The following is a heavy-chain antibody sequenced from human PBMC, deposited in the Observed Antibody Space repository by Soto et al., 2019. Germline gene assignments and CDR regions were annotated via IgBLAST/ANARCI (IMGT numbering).Heavy chain of an antibody. Sequence: ASVKVSCKASGYTFTSYGISWVRQAPGQGLEWMGWISAYNGNTNYAQKLQGRVTMTTDTSMSTAYMELRSLRSDDTAVYYCARDDGLRYFDWLPPDDAFDICGQGTMVTVSS. CDR1: GYTFTSYG. J-gene: IGHJ3*02. D-gene: IGHD3-9*01. V-gene: IGHV1-18*01. CDR2: ISAYNGNT. CDR3: ARDDGLRYFDWLPPDDAFDI.